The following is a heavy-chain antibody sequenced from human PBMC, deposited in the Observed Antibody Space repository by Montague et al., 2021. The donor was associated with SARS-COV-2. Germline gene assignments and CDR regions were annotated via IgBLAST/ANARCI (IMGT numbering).Heavy chain of an antibody. CDR1: GASINISSYY. CDR3: ARAHCSGGFCSHGFAFNY. Sequence: SETLSLTCTVSGASINISSYYWTWIRQPPGKPLEWIGYIYDSGTTNYNPSLKSRVTILVDTSRNQFSLNLNSVTAADTAVYYCARAHCSGGFCSHGFAFNYWGQGTMVTVSS. V-gene: IGHV4-61*01. CDR2: IYDSGTT. J-gene: IGHJ4*02. D-gene: IGHD2-15*01.